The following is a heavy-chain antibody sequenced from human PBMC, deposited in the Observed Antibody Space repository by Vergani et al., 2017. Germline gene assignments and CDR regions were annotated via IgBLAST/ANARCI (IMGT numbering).Heavy chain of an antibody. CDR1: GYTFTSYD. Sequence: QVQLVQSGAEVKKPGASVKVSCKASGYTFTSYDINWVRQATGQGLEWMGWMNPNSGNTGYAQKFQGRVTMTRNTSISTAYMELSSLRSEDTAVYYCARGVAXGFLEWLPSRSYYYYMDVWGKGTTVTVSS. CDR2: MNPNSGNT. V-gene: IGHV1-8*01. D-gene: IGHD3-3*01. J-gene: IGHJ6*03. CDR3: ARGVAXGFLEWLPSRSYYYYMDV.